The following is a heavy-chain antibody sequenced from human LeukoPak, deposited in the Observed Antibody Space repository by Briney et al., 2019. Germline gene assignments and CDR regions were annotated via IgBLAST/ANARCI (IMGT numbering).Heavy chain of an antibody. D-gene: IGHD3-3*01. CDR2: IYYSGST. V-gene: IGHV4-59*01. J-gene: IGHJ5*02. CDR1: GGSLSSYY. Sequence: PSETLSLTCTVSGGSLSSYYWSWIRQPPGKGLEWIGYIYYSGSTNYNPSLKSRVTISVDTSKNQFSLKLSSVTAADTAVYYCARGYDFWSYDPWGQGTLVTVSS. CDR3: ARGYDFWSYDP.